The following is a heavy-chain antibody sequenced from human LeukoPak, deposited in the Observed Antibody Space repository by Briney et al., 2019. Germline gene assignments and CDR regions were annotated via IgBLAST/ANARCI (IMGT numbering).Heavy chain of an antibody. CDR3: ARDTWSGSLDY. Sequence: PSETLSLTCTVSGGSISSYYWSWIRQPPGKGLEWIGYIYYSGSTNYNPSLKSRVTISVDTSKNQFSLKLSSVTAADTAVYYCARDTWSGSLDYWGQGTLVTVSS. D-gene: IGHD3-3*01. CDR2: IYYSGST. J-gene: IGHJ4*02. CDR1: GGSISSYY. V-gene: IGHV4-59*01.